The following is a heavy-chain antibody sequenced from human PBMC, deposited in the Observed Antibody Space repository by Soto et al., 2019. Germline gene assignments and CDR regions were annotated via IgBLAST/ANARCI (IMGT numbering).Heavy chain of an antibody. Sequence: SVKVSCKASGGTFSRYTINWVRQAPGQGLEWMGRIIPIAAIANYTQKFQGRVTITVDKSSTTAYMELSSMRSDDTAVYYCASGSTIAREAPGWFDPSGQGTLVTVSS. CDR3: ASGSTIAREAPGWFDP. CDR1: GGTFSRYT. J-gene: IGHJ5*02. D-gene: IGHD3-10*01. CDR2: IIPIAAIA. V-gene: IGHV1-69*02.